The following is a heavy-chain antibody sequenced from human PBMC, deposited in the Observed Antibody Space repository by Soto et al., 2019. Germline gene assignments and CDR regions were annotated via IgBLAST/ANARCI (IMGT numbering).Heavy chain of an antibody. D-gene: IGHD3-3*01. CDR1: GGSFRGYY. CDR3: ARKPRRFFEWLSFPRDLGDP. Sequence: PETMSLTCALDGGSFRGYYWSWIRHPPKKGMEWIGEINHSGSTNYNPSLKSRVTISVDTSKNQFSLKLRSVTAADKAVYYCARKPRRFFEWLSFPRDLGDPWGQGTLV. J-gene: IGHJ5*02. V-gene: IGHV4-34*01. CDR2: INHSGST.